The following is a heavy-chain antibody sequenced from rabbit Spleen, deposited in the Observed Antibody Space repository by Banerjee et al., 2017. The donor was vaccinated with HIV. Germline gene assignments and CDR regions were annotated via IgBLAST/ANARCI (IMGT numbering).Heavy chain of an antibody. D-gene: IGHD1-1*01. CDR3: ARDTSSSFSSYGMDL. CDR1: GVSFSFNSY. J-gene: IGHJ6*01. V-gene: IGHV1S45*01. CDR2: IDAGDSGFT. Sequence: QEQLVESGGDLVKPGASLTLTCTASGVSFSFNSYMCWVRQAPGKGLEWIACIDAGDSGFTYFANWAKGRFTVSKTSSTTVTLHMTSLTAADTATYFCARDTSSSFSSYGMDLWGPGTLVTVS.